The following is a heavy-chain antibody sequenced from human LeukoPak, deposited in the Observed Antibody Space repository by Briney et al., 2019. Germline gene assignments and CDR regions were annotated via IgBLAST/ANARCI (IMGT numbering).Heavy chain of an antibody. CDR1: GYTFTSYW. Sequence: ASVKVSCKASGYTFTSYWIQWVRQAPGQGLEWMGLINPDGGSTAYAHRFQGRVTMTRDTPTSTVYMDFSSLRSEDTALYYCARAPRNSSTMLDYWGQGTLVTVSS. V-gene: IGHV1-46*01. J-gene: IGHJ4*02. CDR2: INPDGGST. CDR3: ARAPRNSSTMLDY. D-gene: IGHD6-13*01.